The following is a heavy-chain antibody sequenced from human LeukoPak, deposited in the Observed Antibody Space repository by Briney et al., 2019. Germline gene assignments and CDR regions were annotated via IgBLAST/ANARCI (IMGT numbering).Heavy chain of an antibody. Sequence: GGSLRLSCAASGFIFSDYYMSWIRQAPGKGLEWVSYISSSGTTAIYYADSVKGRFTISRDNAKNSLYLQMNSLRPEDTAVYYCARDRVGSADFWSGYYTGTFDYWGQGTLVTVSS. CDR3: ARDRVGSADFWSGYYTGTFDY. CDR2: ISSSGTTAI. J-gene: IGHJ4*02. V-gene: IGHV3-11*04. CDR1: GFIFSDYY. D-gene: IGHD3-3*01.